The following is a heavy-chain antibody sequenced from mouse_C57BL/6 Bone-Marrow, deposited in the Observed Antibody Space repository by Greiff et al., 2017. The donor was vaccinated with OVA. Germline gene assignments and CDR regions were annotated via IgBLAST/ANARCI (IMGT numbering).Heavy chain of an antibody. CDR2: IYPGSGST. V-gene: IGHV1-55*01. CDR3: AREDYGSPWFAY. D-gene: IGHD1-1*01. J-gene: IGHJ3*01. CDR1: GYTFTSYW. Sequence: VQLQQPGAELVKPGASVKISCKASGYTFTSYWITWVKQRPGQGLEWIGDIYPGSGSTNYNEKFKSKATLTVDTSSSTAYMQLSSLTSEDSAVYYCAREDYGSPWFAYWGQGTLVTVSA.